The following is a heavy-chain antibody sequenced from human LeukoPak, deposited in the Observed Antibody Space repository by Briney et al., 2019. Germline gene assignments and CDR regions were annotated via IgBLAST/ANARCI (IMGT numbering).Heavy chain of an antibody. V-gene: IGHV1-46*01. D-gene: IGHD1-26*01. J-gene: IGHJ4*02. Sequence: ASVKVSCKASGYTFTIYYMHWVRQAPGQGLEWMGIISPSDATTSYAQKFQARVTMTRDTSTSTVYMELSSLRSEDTAVYFCARDVGMGAKYYFDYWGQGTLVTVSS. CDR2: ISPSDATT. CDR3: ARDVGMGAKYYFDY. CDR1: GYTFTIYY.